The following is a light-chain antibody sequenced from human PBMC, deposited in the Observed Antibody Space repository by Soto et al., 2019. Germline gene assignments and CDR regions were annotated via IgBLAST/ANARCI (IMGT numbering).Light chain of an antibody. CDR3: QQSYNTPRT. V-gene: IGKV1-39*01. Sequence: IQLTQSPSSLSASVRDRVTISCRASQGISSFLDWHQERPGRAPNLLIYGASNLQSGVPSRFSGSGSGTDYFLTINSLQPEDFATYYCQQSYNTPRTFGQGTKVDIK. CDR2: GAS. CDR1: QGISSF. J-gene: IGKJ1*01.